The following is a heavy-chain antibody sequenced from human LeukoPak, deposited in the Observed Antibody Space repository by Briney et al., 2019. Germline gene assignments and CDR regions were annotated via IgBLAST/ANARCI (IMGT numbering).Heavy chain of an antibody. CDR2: INPSGGST. Sequence: ASVKVSCKAAGYTFTSYYIHWVRQAPGQGLEWMGIINPSGGSTNYVQKFQGRVTMTRDTSISTAYMELSRLRSDDTAVYYCARVKWRGYCSSTSCSNARNYYYYGMDVWGQGTTVTVSS. J-gene: IGHJ6*02. CDR1: GYTFTSYY. CDR3: ARVKWRGYCSSTSCSNARNYYYYGMDV. V-gene: IGHV1-46*01. D-gene: IGHD2-2*01.